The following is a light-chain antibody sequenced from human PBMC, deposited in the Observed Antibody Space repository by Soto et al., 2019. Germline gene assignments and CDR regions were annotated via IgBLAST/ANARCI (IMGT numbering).Light chain of an antibody. CDR2: EVS. Sequence: QSALTQPASVSGSPGQSITISCTGTSSDVGAYDYVSWYQQNPGKAPKLIISEVSDRPSGVSNRFSGSKSGNTASLTISGLQAEDEADYFCSSYTTTGTLWVFGGGTKLTVL. CDR1: SSDVGAYDY. V-gene: IGLV2-14*01. J-gene: IGLJ3*02. CDR3: SSYTTTGTLWV.